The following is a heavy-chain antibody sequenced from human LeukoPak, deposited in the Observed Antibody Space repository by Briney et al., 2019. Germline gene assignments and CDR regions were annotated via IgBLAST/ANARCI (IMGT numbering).Heavy chain of an antibody. Sequence: GGSLRLSCAASGFTFSSYAMHWVRQAPGKGLEWVANIKQDGSEKYYVDSVKGRFTISRDNAKNSLYLQMNSLRAEDTAVYYCARGGYYYDSSGYFEPLYYFDYWGQGTLVTVSS. D-gene: IGHD3-22*01. V-gene: IGHV3-7*01. CDR3: ARGGYYYDSSGYFEPLYYFDY. J-gene: IGHJ4*02. CDR2: IKQDGSEK. CDR1: GFTFSSYA.